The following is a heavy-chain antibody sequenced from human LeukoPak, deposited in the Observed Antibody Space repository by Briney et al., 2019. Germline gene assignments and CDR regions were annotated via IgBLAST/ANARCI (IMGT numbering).Heavy chain of an antibody. Sequence: AGGSLRLSCAASGFTFSRYWMHWVRQAPGKGLVWVSRINTDGSTTSYADSVRGRFSISRDDSKSTLYLQMNSLTVEDTALYYCAKPRTFYDILTVSFQQWGQAPGSPSPQ. CDR3: AKPRTFYDILTVSFQQ. CDR2: INTDGSTT. CDR1: GFTFSRYW. V-gene: IGHV3-74*01. D-gene: IGHD3-9*01. J-gene: IGHJ1*01.